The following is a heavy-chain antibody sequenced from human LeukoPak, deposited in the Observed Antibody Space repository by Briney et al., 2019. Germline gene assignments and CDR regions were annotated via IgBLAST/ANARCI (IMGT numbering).Heavy chain of an antibody. J-gene: IGHJ2*01. CDR1: GGTFSSYA. V-gene: IGHV1-69*04. D-gene: IGHD2-2*01. CDR3: AGNNIVVVSSSIWYFDL. Sequence: GASVKVSCKASGGTFSSYAISWVRQAPGQGLEWMGRIIPILGIANYAQKFQGRVTITADKSTSTAYMELSSLRSEDTAVYYCAGNNIVVVSSSIWYFDLWGRGTLVTVSS. CDR2: IIPILGIA.